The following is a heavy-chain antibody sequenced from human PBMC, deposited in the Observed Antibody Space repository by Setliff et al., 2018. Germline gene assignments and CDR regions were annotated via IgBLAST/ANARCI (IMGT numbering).Heavy chain of an antibody. J-gene: IGHJ5*02. D-gene: IGHD3-10*01. CDR1: GYSFSTCW. Sequence: PGESLKISCKGSGYSFSTCWIGWVRQMPGKGLEWMGIIYPGGSITRYSPSFQGQVTISVDKSINTAYPQWSSLRASDTAIYYCARHPYYYGSGTYLDNNNRWFDPWGQGTLVTVSS. CDR3: ARHPYYYGSGTYLDNNNRWFDP. CDR2: IYPGGSIT. V-gene: IGHV5-51*01.